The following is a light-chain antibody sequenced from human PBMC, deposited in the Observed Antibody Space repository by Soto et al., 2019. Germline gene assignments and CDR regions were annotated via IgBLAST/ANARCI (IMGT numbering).Light chain of an antibody. CDR3: QQYNTYST. J-gene: IGKJ1*01. V-gene: IGKV1-5*01. CDR1: QSISSY. Sequence: DVQMTQSPSSLSASVGDRVTITCRASQSISSYLNWYQQKPGKAPKLLIYDASSLETGVPSRFSGSGSGTEFTLTISSLQPDDFATYYCQQYNTYSTFGRGTKVDIK. CDR2: DAS.